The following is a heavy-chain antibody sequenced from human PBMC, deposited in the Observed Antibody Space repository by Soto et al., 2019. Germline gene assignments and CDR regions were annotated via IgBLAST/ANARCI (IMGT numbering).Heavy chain of an antibody. D-gene: IGHD1-26*01. J-gene: IGHJ3*02. CDR3: AKDGNRVGDTDAFDI. Sequence: QVQLVESGGGVVQPGRSLRLSCAASGFTFSSYGMHWVRQAPGKGLEWVAVISYDGSNKHYADSVKGRFTISRDNSKNPLYLQINRRTTEDTAMYYCAKDGNRVGDTDAFDIWGQGTMVTVSS. V-gene: IGHV3-30*18. CDR2: ISYDGSNK. CDR1: GFTFSSYG.